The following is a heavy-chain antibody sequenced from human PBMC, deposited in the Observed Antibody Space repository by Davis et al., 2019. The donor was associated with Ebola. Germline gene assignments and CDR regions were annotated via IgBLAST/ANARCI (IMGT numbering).Heavy chain of an antibody. J-gene: IGHJ6*02. CDR3: ARDSDYGYYHGMDV. Sequence: GESLKISCEASGFTFNSFGMHWVRQAPGKGLEWLAVISDDGSNRYHADSVEGRFTISRDDSKNTLYLQMNSLRAEDTAVYYCARDSDYGYYHGMDVWGQGTTVTVSS. V-gene: IGHV3-30*03. D-gene: IGHD4-17*01. CDR1: GFTFNSFG. CDR2: ISDDGSNR.